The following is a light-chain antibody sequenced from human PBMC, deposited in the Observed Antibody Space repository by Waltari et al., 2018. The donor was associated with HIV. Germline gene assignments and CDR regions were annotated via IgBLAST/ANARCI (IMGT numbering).Light chain of an antibody. Sequence: DIQMTQSPSTLSASVGASVTITCRASQTISSWLAWYQQKPGKAPNLLISKASSLQSGVPSRFSGSGSGTEFTLTISSLQPDDFATYYCQQYNSFPNTFGGGTKVEIK. V-gene: IGKV1-5*03. J-gene: IGKJ4*01. CDR2: KAS. CDR1: QTISSW. CDR3: QQYNSFPNT.